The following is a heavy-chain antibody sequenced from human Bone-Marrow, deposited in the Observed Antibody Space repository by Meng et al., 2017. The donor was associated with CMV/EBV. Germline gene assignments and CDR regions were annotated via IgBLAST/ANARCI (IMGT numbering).Heavy chain of an antibody. CDR3: ARIQSSSPRHYGMDV. CDR1: GFSLSNARMG. D-gene: IGHD6-6*01. Sequence: SGPTLVKPTETLTLTCTVSGFSLSNARMGVSWIRQPPGKALEWLAHIFSNDEKSYSTSLKSRLTISKDTSKSQVVLTMTNMDPVDTATYYCARIQSSSPRHYGMDVWGQGTTVTVSS. V-gene: IGHV2-26*01. CDR2: IFSNDEK. J-gene: IGHJ6*02.